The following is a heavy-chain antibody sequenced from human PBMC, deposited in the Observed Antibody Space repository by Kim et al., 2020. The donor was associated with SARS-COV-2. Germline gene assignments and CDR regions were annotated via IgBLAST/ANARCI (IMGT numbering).Heavy chain of an antibody. Sequence: GGSLRLSCAASGFTFSDYYMSWIRQAPGKGLEWVSYISSSGSTIYYADSVKGRFTISRDNAKNSLYLQMNSLRAEDTAVYYRARDTYGSGSYYRGWFDPWGQGTLVTVSS. V-gene: IGHV3-11*01. D-gene: IGHD3-10*01. CDR1: GFTFSDYY. CDR2: ISSSGSTI. CDR3: ARDTYGSGSYYRGWFDP. J-gene: IGHJ5*02.